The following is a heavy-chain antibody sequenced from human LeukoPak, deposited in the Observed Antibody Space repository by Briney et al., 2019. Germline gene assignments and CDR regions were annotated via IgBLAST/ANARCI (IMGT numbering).Heavy chain of an antibody. CDR1: GFTFSNYA. Sequence: GGSLRLSCSASGFTFSNYAMHWVRQAPGKGLDYVSAISTNGGGTYYADFVKGRFTISRDNSKNTLFLQMSSLRAEDTAVYYCVKDGVGYSYGDFDYWGQGTLVTVSS. J-gene: IGHJ4*02. D-gene: IGHD5-18*01. CDR2: ISTNGGGT. CDR3: VKDGVGYSYGDFDY. V-gene: IGHV3-64D*06.